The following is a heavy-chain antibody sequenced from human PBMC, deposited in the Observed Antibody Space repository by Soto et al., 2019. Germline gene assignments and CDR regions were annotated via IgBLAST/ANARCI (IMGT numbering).Heavy chain of an antibody. CDR2: IYYSGST. J-gene: IGHJ5*02. D-gene: IGHD2-15*01. Sequence: SETLSLTCTVSGGSISSGGYYWSWIRQHPGKGLEWIGYIYYSGSTYYNPSLKSRVTISVDTSKNQFSLKLSSVTAADTAVYYCARDVGVVAATRWFDPWGQGTLVTVSS. CDR1: GGSISSGGYY. CDR3: ARDVGVVAATRWFDP. V-gene: IGHV4-31*03.